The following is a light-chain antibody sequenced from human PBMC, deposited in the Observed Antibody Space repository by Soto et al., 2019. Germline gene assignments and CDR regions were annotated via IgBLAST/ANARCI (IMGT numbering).Light chain of an antibody. CDR2: GAS. CDR3: LQYNRYPLT. Sequence: EIVITNCRAILTESPGERATLSCRASQSVSSNLAWYQQKPGQAPRLLIYGASTRATGIPARFSGSGSGTEFTLTISSLQPEDIATYYCLQYNRYPLTFGGGTKVDIK. CDR1: QSVSSN. V-gene: IGKV3-15*01. J-gene: IGKJ4*01.